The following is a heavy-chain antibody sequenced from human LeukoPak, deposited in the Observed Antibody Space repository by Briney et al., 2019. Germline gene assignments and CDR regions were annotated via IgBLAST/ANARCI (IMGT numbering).Heavy chain of an antibody. CDR1: GGSISSGGYY. CDR2: IYYSGST. Sequence: THSETLSLTCTVSGGSISSGGYYWTWIRQHPGKGLEWIGYIYYSGSTYYNPSLKSRVTISVDTSKNQFSLRLSSVTAADTAVYYCARYVVYGSGKYYFDYWGQGTLVTVSS. D-gene: IGHD3-10*01. J-gene: IGHJ4*02. CDR3: ARYVVYGSGKYYFDY. V-gene: IGHV4-31*03.